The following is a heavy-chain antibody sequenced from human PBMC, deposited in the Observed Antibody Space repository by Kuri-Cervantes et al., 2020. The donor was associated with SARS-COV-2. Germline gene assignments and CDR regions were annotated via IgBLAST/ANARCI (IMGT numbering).Heavy chain of an antibody. V-gene: IGHV3-21*01. Sequence: GESLKISCVASGFTFSAYTLNWVRQAPGKGLEWVSSITRSSVYISYADSLKGRFTISRGNAKNSLYLQMNSLRAEDTAVYYCARVFGNSGYVSYYYYYMDVWGKGTTVTVSS. J-gene: IGHJ6*03. CDR1: GFTFSAYT. CDR3: ARVFGNSGYVSYYYYYMDV. D-gene: IGHD5-12*01. CDR2: ITRSSVYI.